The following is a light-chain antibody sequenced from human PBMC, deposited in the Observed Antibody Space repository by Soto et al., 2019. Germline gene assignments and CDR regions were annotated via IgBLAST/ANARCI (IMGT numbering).Light chain of an antibody. V-gene: IGLV3-21*02. CDR3: QVWDSTNDHYV. CDR1: NIGSES. Sequence: SYELTQPPSVSVAPGQAARITCGGNNIGSESVHWYQQRPGQAPVLLVFDDTDRPSGIPERFSGSNSGDTATLTISRAEAGDEADYHCQVWDSTNDHYVFGTGTKV. J-gene: IGLJ1*01. CDR2: DDT.